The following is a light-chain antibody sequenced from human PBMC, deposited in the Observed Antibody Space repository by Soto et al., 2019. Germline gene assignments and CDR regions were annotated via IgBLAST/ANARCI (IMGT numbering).Light chain of an antibody. CDR3: QQYNNWPPT. Sequence: EIVTTQGPATLSVSPGERATLSCRASQSVSSNLAWYQQKPGQAPRLLIYGASTRATGIPARFSGSGSGTEFTLTISSPQSEDFAVYYCQQYNNWPPTFGQGTKVDIK. CDR2: GAS. V-gene: IGKV3-15*01. J-gene: IGKJ1*01. CDR1: QSVSSN.